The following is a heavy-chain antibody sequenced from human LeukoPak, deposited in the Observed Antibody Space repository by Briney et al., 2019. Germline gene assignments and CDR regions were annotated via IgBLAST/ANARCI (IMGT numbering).Heavy chain of an antibody. CDR1: GYTFTSYD. V-gene: IGHV1-8*03. J-gene: IGHJ4*02. CDR2: MNPNSGNT. Sequence: ASVKVSCKASGYTFTSYDINWVRQATGQGLEWMGWMNPNSGNTGYAQKFQGRVTITRNTSISTAYMGLSSLRSEDTAVYYCARVLKWELLGGFDYWGQGTLVTVSS. CDR3: ARVLKWELLGGFDY. D-gene: IGHD1-26*01.